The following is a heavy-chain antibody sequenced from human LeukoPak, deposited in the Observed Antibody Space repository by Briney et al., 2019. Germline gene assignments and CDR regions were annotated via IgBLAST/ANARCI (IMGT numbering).Heavy chain of an antibody. Sequence: ASVKVSCKASGYTFSSYGISWVRRAPGQGLEWMGWISGYNGNKNYAQKVQDRVTMTTDTATSTAYMELRSLRSDDTGVYYCARDKDRYGSGPFDYWGQGTLVVASS. CDR3: ARDKDRYGSGPFDY. J-gene: IGHJ4*02. D-gene: IGHD3-10*01. CDR2: ISGYNGNK. V-gene: IGHV1-18*01. CDR1: GYTFSSYG.